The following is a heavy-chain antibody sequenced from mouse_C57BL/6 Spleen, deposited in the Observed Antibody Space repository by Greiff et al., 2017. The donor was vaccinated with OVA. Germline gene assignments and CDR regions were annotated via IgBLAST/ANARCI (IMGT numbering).Heavy chain of an antibody. CDR2: INPNYGTT. CDR3: ARGDYGSSYAYYFDY. V-gene: IGHV1-39*01. J-gene: IGHJ2*01. D-gene: IGHD1-1*01. Sequence: VQLQQSGPVLVKPGASVKMSCKASGYTFTDYNMNWVKQSNGKSLEWIGVINPNYGTTSYNQKFKGKATLTVDQSSSTAYMQLNSLTSEDSAVYYCARGDYGSSYAYYFDYWGQGTTLTVSS. CDR1: GYTFTDYN.